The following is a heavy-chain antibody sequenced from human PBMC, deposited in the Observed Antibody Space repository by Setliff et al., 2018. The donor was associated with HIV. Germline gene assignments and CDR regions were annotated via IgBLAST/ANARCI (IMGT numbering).Heavy chain of an antibody. CDR3: ARGRGVATTWGRTGNFDY. Sequence: ASVKVSCKASGYTFTSYGISWLRQAPGQGLEWMAWISPNSGYTLFAQKFQGRVTMTTDTSTSTAYMEVRSLRSDDTAVYYCARGRGVATTWGRTGNFDYWGQGTLVTVSS. J-gene: IGHJ4*02. D-gene: IGHD1-1*01. V-gene: IGHV1-18*01. CDR2: ISPNSGYT. CDR1: GYTFTSYG.